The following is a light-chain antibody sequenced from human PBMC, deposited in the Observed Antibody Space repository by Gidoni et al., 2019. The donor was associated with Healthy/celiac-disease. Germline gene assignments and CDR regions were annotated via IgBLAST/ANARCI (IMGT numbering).Light chain of an antibody. Sequence: DIQMTQSPSTLSASVGDRVTITCRASQSISSWLAWYQQKPGKAPKLLIYKASSLESGVPSRFSGSGSGIEFTLTISSLQPDDFATYYCQQYNSYPVTFGQXTKLEIK. J-gene: IGKJ2*01. CDR1: QSISSW. V-gene: IGKV1-5*03. CDR2: KAS. CDR3: QQYNSYPVT.